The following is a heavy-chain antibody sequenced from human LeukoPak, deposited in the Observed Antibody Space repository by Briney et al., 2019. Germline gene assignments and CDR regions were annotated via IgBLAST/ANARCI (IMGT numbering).Heavy chain of an antibody. CDR1: GYIFTAYY. V-gene: IGHV1-2*02. CDR3: ARGPIVDGSGRYSGSRPWEY. CDR2: INSNTGDT. Sequence: ASVKASCKASGYIFTAYYVHWVRQAPGQGLEWIGWINSNTGDTKSAQSFQGRVTVTRDASISTAYMEVSSLRSDDTAVYYCARGPIVDGSGRYSGSRPWEYWGQGTLVTVST. J-gene: IGHJ4*02. D-gene: IGHD3-10*01.